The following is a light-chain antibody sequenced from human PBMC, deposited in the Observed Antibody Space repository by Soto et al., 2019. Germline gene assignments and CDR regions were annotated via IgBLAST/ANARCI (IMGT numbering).Light chain of an antibody. J-gene: IGKJ2*01. CDR2: GAT. Sequence: DIQMTQSPSSLSVSVGDRVTITCRASQIISSYLTWYQQKPGKALKVVIYGATNLQGGVQSRFSGREYGTDFTLTISSLQPEDFATYYCQQSYSTPYTFGLGTKLEIK. CDR3: QQSYSTPYT. V-gene: IGKV1-39*01. CDR1: QIISSY.